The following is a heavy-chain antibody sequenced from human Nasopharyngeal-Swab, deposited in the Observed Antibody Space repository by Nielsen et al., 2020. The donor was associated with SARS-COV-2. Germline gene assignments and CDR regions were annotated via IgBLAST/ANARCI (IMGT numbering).Heavy chain of an antibody. CDR2: ISAYNGNT. V-gene: IGHV1-18*01. CDR1: GYTFTSYG. D-gene: IGHD3-10*01. CDR3: ARDLFTMVRGVTPRILAGY. Sequence: ASVKVSCKASGYTFTSYGISWVRQAPGQGLEWMGWISAYNGNTNYAQKLQGRVTMTTDTSTSTAYMELRSPRSDDTAVYYCARDLFTMVRGVTPRILAGYWGQGTLVTVSS. J-gene: IGHJ4*02.